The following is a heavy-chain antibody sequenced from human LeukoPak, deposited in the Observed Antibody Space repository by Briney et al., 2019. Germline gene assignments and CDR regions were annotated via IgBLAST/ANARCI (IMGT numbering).Heavy chain of an antibody. J-gene: IGHJ6*03. D-gene: IGHD2-15*01. V-gene: IGHV4-39*01. CDR3: ARSIEDIVVVVTTTDYYFYMDV. CDR2: IYYSGST. Sequence: SETLSLTCSVSGGSISGSSYYWGWIRQPPGKGLEWIGSIYYSGSTYYNPSLKSRVTISVDTSKNQFSLKLNSVTAADTAVYYCARSIEDIVVVVTTTDYYFYMDVWGKGTTVTVSS. CDR1: GGSISGSSYY.